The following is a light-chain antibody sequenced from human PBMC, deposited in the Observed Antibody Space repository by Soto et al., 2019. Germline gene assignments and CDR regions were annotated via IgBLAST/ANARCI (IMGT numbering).Light chain of an antibody. V-gene: IGLV2-14*01. Sequence: QSVLTQPASVSGSPGQSITISCTGTSSDVGGYNYVSWYQQHPGKAPKLMIYDVSNRPSGVSNRFSGSKSGNTASLTISGLQAEDEADYYCSSYTSSSTPYVFGTETNVTVL. J-gene: IGLJ1*01. CDR1: SSDVGGYNY. CDR3: SSYTSSSTPYV. CDR2: DVS.